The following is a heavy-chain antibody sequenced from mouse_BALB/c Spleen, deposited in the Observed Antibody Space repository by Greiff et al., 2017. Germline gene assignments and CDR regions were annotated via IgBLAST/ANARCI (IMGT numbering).Heavy chain of an antibody. Sequence: EVQLQQSGAELVKPGASVKLSCTASGFNITDTYMHWVKQRPEQGLEWIGRIDPANGNTKYDPKFQGKATITADTSSNTAYLQLSSLTSEDTAVYYCAIYYDYGFAYWGQGTLVTVSA. D-gene: IGHD2-4*01. V-gene: IGHV14-3*02. CDR3: AIYYDYGFAY. CDR1: GFNITDTY. CDR2: IDPANGNT. J-gene: IGHJ3*01.